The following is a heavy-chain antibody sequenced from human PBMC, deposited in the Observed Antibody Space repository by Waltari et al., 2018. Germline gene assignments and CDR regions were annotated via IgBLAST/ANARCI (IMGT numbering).Heavy chain of an antibody. CDR2: IDPSDSYT. CDR3: ARLTRYSSSWPFDP. V-gene: IGHV5-10-1*03. CDR1: GYSFTSYW. D-gene: IGHD6-13*01. Sequence: EVQLVQSGAEVKKPGESLRISCKGSGYSFTSYWISWVRQMPGKGLEWMGRIDPSDSYTSDSPSFQCNVTIAAEKSISTAYLQWSSLKASDTAMYYCARLTRYSSSWPFDPWGQGTLVTVSS. J-gene: IGHJ5*02.